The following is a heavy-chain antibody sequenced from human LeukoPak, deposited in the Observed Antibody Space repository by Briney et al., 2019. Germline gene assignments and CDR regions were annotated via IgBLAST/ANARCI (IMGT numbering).Heavy chain of an antibody. Sequence: ASVKVSCKASGYTFTSYGISWVRQAPGQGLEWMGWISAYNGNTNYAQKLQGRVTMTTDTSTSTAYMELRSLRSDDTAVYYCARDRLLRYFDWLLYKANWFGPWGQGTLVTVSS. V-gene: IGHV1-18*01. D-gene: IGHD3-9*01. J-gene: IGHJ5*02. CDR3: ARDRLLRYFDWLLYKANWFGP. CDR1: GYTFTSYG. CDR2: ISAYNGNT.